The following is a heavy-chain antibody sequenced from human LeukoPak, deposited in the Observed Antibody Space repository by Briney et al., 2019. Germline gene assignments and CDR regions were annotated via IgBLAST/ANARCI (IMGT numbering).Heavy chain of an antibody. CDR3: ARGLSGYASFDP. CDR2: IIPIFGTA. CDR1: TFIXXX. Sequence: TFIXXXIXXXGQAPGXGLXXMGAIIPIFGTATYAQKFQSTVTITADESTTTAYMELSSLRSQDTAVYSCARGLSGYASFDPWGQGTLVTVSS. V-gene: IGHV1-69*01. J-gene: IGHJ5*02. D-gene: IGHD5-12*01.